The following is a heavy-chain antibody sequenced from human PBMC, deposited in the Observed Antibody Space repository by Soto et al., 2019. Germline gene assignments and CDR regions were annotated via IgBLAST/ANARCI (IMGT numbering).Heavy chain of an antibody. J-gene: IGHJ5*01. Sequence: EVQLLESGGGLVRPGGSLRLSCAASGFTFSSYAMSWVRQAPGKGLEWVSTISGSDGRTYSTDYVKGRFTISRDNSRNTAYLQVNILRVEDTAVYYCAKVVSQYTPLALLDSWGRGTLVTVSS. CDR2: ISGSDGRT. V-gene: IGHV3-23*01. D-gene: IGHD5-18*01. CDR3: AKVVSQYTPLALLDS. CDR1: GFTFSSYA.